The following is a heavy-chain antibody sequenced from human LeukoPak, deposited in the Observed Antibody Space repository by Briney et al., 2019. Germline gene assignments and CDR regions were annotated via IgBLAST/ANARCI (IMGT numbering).Heavy chain of an antibody. D-gene: IGHD6-13*01. CDR1: GFTFSSYA. CDR3: ANPYSSSGFDY. V-gene: IGHV3-23*01. Sequence: GSLSLSCAASGFTFSSYAMSWVRPAPGKGLEWVSAISGSGGSTYYADSVKGRFTISRDNSKNTLYLQMNSLRAEDTAVYYCANPYSSSGFDYWGQGTLVTVSS. J-gene: IGHJ4*02. CDR2: ISGSGGST.